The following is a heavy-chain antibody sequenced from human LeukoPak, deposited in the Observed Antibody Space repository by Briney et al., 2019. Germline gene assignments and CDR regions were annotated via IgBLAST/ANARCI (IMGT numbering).Heavy chain of an antibody. D-gene: IGHD3-22*01. J-gene: IGHJ5*02. CDR1: GFTFDDYG. Sequence: GGSLRLSCAASGFTFDDYGMSWVRQAPGKGLEWVSGINWNGGSTGYADSVKGRFTISRDNAKNSLYLQMNSLRAEDTALYYCARATYYDSSGYPVPFDPWGQGTLVTVSS. V-gene: IGHV3-20*04. CDR2: INWNGGST. CDR3: ARATYYDSSGYPVPFDP.